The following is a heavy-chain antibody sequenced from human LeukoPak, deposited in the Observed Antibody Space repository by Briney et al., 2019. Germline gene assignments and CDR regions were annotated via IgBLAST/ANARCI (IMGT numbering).Heavy chain of an antibody. CDR3: AKGTATVTSRFFDY. J-gene: IGHJ4*02. CDR2: ISGSGGST. Sequence: PGGSLRLSCAASGFTFSSYAMSWVRQAPGKGLEWVSAISGSGGSTYYADSVKGRFTISRDDSKNTLYLQMKSLRAEDTAVYYCAKGTATVTSRFFDYWGQGTLVTVSS. CDR1: GFTFSSYA. D-gene: IGHD2-21*02. V-gene: IGHV3-23*01.